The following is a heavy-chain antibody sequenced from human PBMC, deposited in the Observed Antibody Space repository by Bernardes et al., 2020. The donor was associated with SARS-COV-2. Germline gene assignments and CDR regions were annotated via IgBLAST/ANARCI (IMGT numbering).Heavy chain of an antibody. CDR1: GGSLTNYF. V-gene: IGHV4-34*01. Sequence: SETLSLTCAVSGGSLTNYFWSWIRQSPGEGLQWIGEINHSGSTNYNPSLKSRVSISVDTSKDQFSLKLTSVNAADTAVYYCARGPMAAVIFDYWGQGTPVTVSS. CDR2: INHSGST. CDR3: ARGPMAAVIFDY. D-gene: IGHD2-21*01. J-gene: IGHJ4*02.